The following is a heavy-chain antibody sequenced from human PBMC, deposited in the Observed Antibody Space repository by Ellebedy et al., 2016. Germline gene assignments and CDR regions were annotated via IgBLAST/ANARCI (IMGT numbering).Heavy chain of an antibody. J-gene: IGHJ4*02. D-gene: IGHD5-12*01. CDR2: IIPILGIT. CDR1: GGTFSSYA. CDR3: ATWAAYSGFSGTFQGPFDY. Sequence: ASVKVSCKASGGTFSSYAINWVRQATGQGLEWMGRIIPILGITYYAPKFHGRVTITADKSTGTAHMELSSLRSEDTAIYYCATWAAYSGFSGTFQGPFDYWGQGTLVTVSS. V-gene: IGHV1-69*04.